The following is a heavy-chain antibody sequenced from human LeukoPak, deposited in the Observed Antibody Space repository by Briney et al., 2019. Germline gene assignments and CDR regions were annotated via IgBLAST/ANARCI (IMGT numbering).Heavy chain of an antibody. CDR1: GFTFSSYA. Sequence: PGRSLRLSCAASGFTFSSYAMHWVRQAPGKGLEWVAVISYDGSNKYYADSVKGRFTISRDNSKNTLYLQMNSLRAEDTAVYYCAKDTYDNSIWGQGTLVTVSS. CDR2: ISYDGSNK. CDR3: AKDTYDNSI. J-gene: IGHJ4*02. V-gene: IGHV3-30*04. D-gene: IGHD3-22*01.